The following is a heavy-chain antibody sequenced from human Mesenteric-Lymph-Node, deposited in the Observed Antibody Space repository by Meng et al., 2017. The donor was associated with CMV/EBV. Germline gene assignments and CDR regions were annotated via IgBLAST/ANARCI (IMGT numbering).Heavy chain of an antibody. J-gene: IGHJ4*02. CDR1: GFTVSSNY. CDR3: ARGDYYERGYYFDY. CDR2: IYSGGST. V-gene: IGHV3-53*01. Sequence: ASGFTVSSNYMSWVRQAPGKGLEWVSLIYSGGSTYYADSVKGRFTVSRDNSKNTLYLQMNSLRAEDTAVYYCARGDYYERGYYFDYWGQGTLVTVSS. D-gene: IGHD3-22*01.